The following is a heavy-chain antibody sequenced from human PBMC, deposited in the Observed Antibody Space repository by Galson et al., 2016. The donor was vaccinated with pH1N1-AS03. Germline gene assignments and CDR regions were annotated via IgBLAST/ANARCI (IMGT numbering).Heavy chain of an antibody. J-gene: IGHJ3*02. CDR1: GFTFTGYW. CDR3: ARPNGDYAINAFDI. Sequence: SLRLSCAASGFTFTGYWMSWVRQAPGKGLEWVANINQDGSEKYHVDSVKGRFTVSRDNAKNSLYLQMNSLRAEDTAVYYCARPNGDYAINAFDIWGQGTMVTVSS. D-gene: IGHD4-17*01. V-gene: IGHV3-7*03. CDR2: INQDGSEK.